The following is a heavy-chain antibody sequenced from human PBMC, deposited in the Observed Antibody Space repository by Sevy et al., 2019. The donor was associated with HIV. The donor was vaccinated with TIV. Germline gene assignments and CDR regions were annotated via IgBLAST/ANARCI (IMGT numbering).Heavy chain of an antibody. CDR3: ATGIPEWELGGHWFDP. CDR1: GDSVSSNSAA. V-gene: IGHV6-1*01. CDR2: TYYRSKWYN. D-gene: IGHD1-26*01. Sequence: SQTLSLTCAISGDSVSSNSAAWNWIRQSPSRGLEWLGRTYYRSKWYNDYAVSVKSRISINPDTSKNQFSLQLNSVTPNDTAVYFCATGIPEWELGGHWFDPWGQGTLVTVSS. J-gene: IGHJ5*02.